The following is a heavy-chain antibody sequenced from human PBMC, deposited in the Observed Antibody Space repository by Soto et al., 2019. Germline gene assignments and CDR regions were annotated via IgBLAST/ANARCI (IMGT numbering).Heavy chain of an antibody. Sequence: QVQLQESGPGLLKPSQTLSLTCTVSGGSIRSDGYYWIWIRQRPGKGLEWIGYMNYRGITYYNPSLKSRLTISEDTTKTHFSLNLNSVPAADTAVYYCARDGLSGGDAFDIWGQGTMVVVSS. V-gene: IGHV4-31*03. CDR1: GGSIRSDGYY. J-gene: IGHJ3*02. D-gene: IGHD3-10*01. CDR2: MNYRGIT. CDR3: ARDGLSGGDAFDI.